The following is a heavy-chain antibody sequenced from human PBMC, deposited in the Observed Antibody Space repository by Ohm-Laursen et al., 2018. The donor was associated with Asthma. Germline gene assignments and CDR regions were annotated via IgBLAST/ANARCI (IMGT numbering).Heavy chain of an antibody. J-gene: IGHJ4*02. V-gene: IGHV3-23*01. CDR1: GFTFSSYY. Sequence: GSLRLSCAASGFTFSSYYVAWVRQAPRKGLEWVSGISFSADSTYYPDSVKGRFTISRDNSRNTLYLQMNSLRAEDTAVYYCAKDIHYWGLDYWGQGTLVTVSS. CDR2: ISFSADST. CDR3: AKDIHYWGLDY. D-gene: IGHD7-27*01.